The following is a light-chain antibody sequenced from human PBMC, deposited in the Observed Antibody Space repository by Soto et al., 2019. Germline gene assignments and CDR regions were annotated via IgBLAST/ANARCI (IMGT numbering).Light chain of an antibody. CDR1: QTIISW. CDR3: QHYNSYSEA. J-gene: IGKJ1*01. CDR2: KAS. V-gene: IGKV1-5*03. Sequence: IHMTQSPSTLSVSLGDRVTITFRASQTIISWLALSQQQPWKAPKLLIYKASTLKSGVPSRFSGSGSGTEFTLTISSLQPDDFATYYCQHYNSYSEAFGQGTKVDTK.